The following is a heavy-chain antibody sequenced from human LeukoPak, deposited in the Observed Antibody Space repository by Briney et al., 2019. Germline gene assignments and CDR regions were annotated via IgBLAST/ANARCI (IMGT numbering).Heavy chain of an antibody. CDR1: GGAFSSYA. CDR2: IIPIFGTA. Sequence: SVKVSCKASGGAFSSYAISWVRQAPGQGLEWMGGIIPIFGTANYAQKFQGRVTITADESTSTAYMELSSLRSEDTAVYYCASHSGYEGDFDYWGQGTLVTVSS. CDR3: ASHSGYEGDFDY. J-gene: IGHJ4*02. D-gene: IGHD5-12*01. V-gene: IGHV1-69*13.